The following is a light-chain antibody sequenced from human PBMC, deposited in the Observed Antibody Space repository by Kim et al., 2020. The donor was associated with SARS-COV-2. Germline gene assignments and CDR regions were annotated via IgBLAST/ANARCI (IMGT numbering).Light chain of an antibody. CDR2: EVT. J-gene: IGLJ3*02. CDR1: SSDVGGFNY. CDR3: SSYAGSNIWV. V-gene: IGLV2-8*01. Sequence: GQSLTTSCTGTSSDVGGFNYVSWYQQYPGESPKLMIYEVTKRPSGVPDRFSGSKSGNTASLTVSGLQAEDEADYYCSSYAGSNIWVFGGGTQLTVL.